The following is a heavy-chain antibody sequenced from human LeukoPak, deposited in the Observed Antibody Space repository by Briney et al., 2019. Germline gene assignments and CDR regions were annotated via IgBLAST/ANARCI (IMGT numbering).Heavy chain of an antibody. J-gene: IGHJ4*02. CDR3: AREVAI. Sequence: GASVKVSCKASGYKFTNYVMHWVRQTPGQRLEWMVWINTANGNTNCSQRFQGRVTITRDTPATTVYMELTSLRSEDTAVYCAREVAIWGQGTLVTVSS. CDR1: GYKFTNYV. V-gene: IGHV1-3*04. CDR2: INTANGNT.